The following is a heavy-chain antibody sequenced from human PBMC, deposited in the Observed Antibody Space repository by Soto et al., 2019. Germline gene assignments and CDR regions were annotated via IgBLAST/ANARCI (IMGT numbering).Heavy chain of an antibody. CDR3: ARQVLDLLTVSPADWFDP. Sequence: SETLSLTCTASGGSISIYYGGGFGQPPGKGLEWIGYKYYSGSTNYNPTLKSRVTISVDTPKTLSSVKLSYVTAADPAVYYCARQVLDLLTVSPADWFDPWGQGTLVTVSS. V-gene: IGHV4-59*01. D-gene: IGHD3-9*01. J-gene: IGHJ5*02. CDR2: KYYSGST. CDR1: GGSISIYY.